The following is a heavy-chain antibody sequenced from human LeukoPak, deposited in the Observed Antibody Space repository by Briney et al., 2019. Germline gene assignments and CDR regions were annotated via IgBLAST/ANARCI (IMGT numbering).Heavy chain of an antibody. CDR1: GFTFSSYA. J-gene: IGHJ4*02. CDR2: ISHDGSNK. Sequence: GGSLRLSCAASGFTFSSYAMHWVRQAPGKGLEWVAVISHDGSNKYYADSVKGRFTISRDNSKNTLYLQMNSLRAEDTAVYYCARDYLGCSSTSCYAPEGYIVATPPGYWGQGTLVTVSS. CDR3: ARDYLGCSSTSCYAPEGYIVATPPGY. V-gene: IGHV3-30*04. D-gene: IGHD2-2*01.